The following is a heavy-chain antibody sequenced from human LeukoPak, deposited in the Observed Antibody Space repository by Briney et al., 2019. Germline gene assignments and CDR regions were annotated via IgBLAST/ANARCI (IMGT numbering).Heavy chain of an antibody. CDR1: GYSFSSGYY. Sequence: SETLSLTCAVSGYSFSSGYYWGWIRQPPGKGLEWIGSIYHSGSTYYDRSLKSRVTITVDTSKNQFSLKLSSVTAADTAVYYCARLVLMVYAIRELGKFDYWGQGTLVTVSS. J-gene: IGHJ4*02. CDR2: IYHSGST. V-gene: IGHV4-38-2*01. CDR3: ARLVLMVYAIRELGKFDY. D-gene: IGHD2-8*01.